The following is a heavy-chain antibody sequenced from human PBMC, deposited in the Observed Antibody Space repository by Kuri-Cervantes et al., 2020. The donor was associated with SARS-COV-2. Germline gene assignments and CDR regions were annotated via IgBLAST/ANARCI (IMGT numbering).Heavy chain of an antibody. CDR2: IYYSGST. D-gene: IGHD2-8*01. Sequence: SQTLSLTCDVSGDSMNNGNWWTWVRQTPGKGLEWIGYIYYSGSTSYNPPLKSRVMISVDMSKNQFSLELSSVTAADTAVYYCARLGKNCTNGVCNTYYYYHMDVWGKGTTVTVSS. V-gene: IGHV4-4*02. J-gene: IGHJ6*03. CDR3: ARLGKNCTNGVCNTYYYYHMDV. CDR1: GDSMNNGNW.